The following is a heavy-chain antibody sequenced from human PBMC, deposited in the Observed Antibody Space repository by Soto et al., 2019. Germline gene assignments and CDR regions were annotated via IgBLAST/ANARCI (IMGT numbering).Heavy chain of an antibody. CDR3: ARQHIAFRHFDS. D-gene: IGHD3-3*02. V-gene: IGHV4-39*01. CDR2: IYYRGNT. Sequence: PSETLSLTCHVSGDSFTSTNHYWGWIRQPPEKGLEWIGSIYYRGNTYYNPSLTNRVTISIDTSKNQFSLSLSSVTAADTAVYYCARQHIAFRHFDSWGLGTLVTVSS. CDR1: GDSFTSTNHY. J-gene: IGHJ4*02.